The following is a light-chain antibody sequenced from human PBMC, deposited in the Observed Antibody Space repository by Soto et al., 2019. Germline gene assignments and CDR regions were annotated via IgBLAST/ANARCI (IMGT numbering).Light chain of an antibody. CDR1: QSVSRSY. CDR2: DAS. CDR3: QQSGSSPIT. J-gene: IGKJ5*01. Sequence: EIVLAHSPATLSFSPGDRATLSCGASQSVSRSYLAWYQQKPGLAPRLIIYDASTRATGIPDRFSGSGSGTDFTLTISRLEPEDFAVYYCQQSGSSPITFGQGTRLEIK. V-gene: IGKV3D-20*01.